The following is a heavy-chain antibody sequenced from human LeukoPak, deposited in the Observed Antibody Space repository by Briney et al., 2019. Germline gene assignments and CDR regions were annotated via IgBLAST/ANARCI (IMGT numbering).Heavy chain of an antibody. CDR1: GFTFSSYG. V-gene: IGHV3-33*01. CDR3: ARDRGDVYCSSTSCYGRKYNWFDP. D-gene: IGHD2-2*01. CDR2: IWYDGSNK. J-gene: IGHJ5*02. Sequence: GGSLRLSCAASGFTFSSYGMHWVRQAPGKGLEWVAVIWYDGSNKYYADSVKGRFTISRDNSKNTLYLQMNSLRAEDTAVYYCARDRGDVYCSSTSCYGRKYNWFDPWGQGTLVTVSS.